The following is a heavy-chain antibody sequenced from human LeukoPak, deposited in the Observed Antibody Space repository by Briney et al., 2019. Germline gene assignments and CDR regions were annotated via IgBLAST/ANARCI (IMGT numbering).Heavy chain of an antibody. CDR1: GGSISSYY. Sequence: KPSETLFPTCAVSGGSISSYYWNWIRQPPGKGLEWIGYIYYSGSTNYNPSLKSRVTISIDTSKNQLSLQLRSVTAADTAVYYCATDVRGLVPYYFDFWGQGTLVTVSS. D-gene: IGHD3-10*02. CDR2: IYYSGST. CDR3: ATDVRGLVPYYFDF. J-gene: IGHJ4*02. V-gene: IGHV4-59*01.